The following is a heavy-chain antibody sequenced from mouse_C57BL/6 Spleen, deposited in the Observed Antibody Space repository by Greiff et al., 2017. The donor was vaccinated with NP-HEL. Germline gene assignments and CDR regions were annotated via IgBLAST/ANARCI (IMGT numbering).Heavy chain of an antibody. CDR1: GFTFSSYA. D-gene: IGHD2-1*01. CDR2: ISDGGSYT. J-gene: IGHJ2*01. Sequence: EVQVVESGGGLVKPGGSLKLSCAASGFTFSSYAMSWVRQTPEKRLEWVATISDGGSYTYYPDNVKGRFTISRDNAKNNLYLQMSHLKSEDTAMYYCARDDGNYGVYSFDYWGQGTTLTVSS. CDR3: ARDDGNYGVYSFDY. V-gene: IGHV5-4*01.